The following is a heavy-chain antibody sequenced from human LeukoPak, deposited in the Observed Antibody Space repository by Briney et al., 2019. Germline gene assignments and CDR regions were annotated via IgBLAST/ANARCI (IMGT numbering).Heavy chain of an antibody. Sequence: GGSLRLSCAASGFTFSSYAMNWVRQAPGKGLEWVSGISGSGSNTYYADSVMGRFTISRDNSKNTLYLQMNSLRAEDTAVYYSAKDVLSGTYYYFDQWGQGTLVTVSS. CDR2: ISGSGSNT. V-gene: IGHV3-23*01. J-gene: IGHJ4*02. CDR1: GFTFSSYA. D-gene: IGHD1-26*01. CDR3: AKDVLSGTYYYFDQ.